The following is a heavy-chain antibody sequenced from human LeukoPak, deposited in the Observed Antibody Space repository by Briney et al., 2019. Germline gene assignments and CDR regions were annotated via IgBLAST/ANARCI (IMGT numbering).Heavy chain of an antibody. Sequence: SVKVSCKASGYTFTGYYMHWVRQAPGQGLEWMGWINPNSGGTNYAQKFQGRVTMTRDTSTSTAYMELSRLRSDDTAVYYCARAGGRIITTTNYWGQGTLVTVSS. D-gene: IGHD3-16*01. J-gene: IGHJ4*02. CDR2: INPNSGGT. CDR1: GYTFTGYY. V-gene: IGHV1-2*02. CDR3: ARAGGRIITTTNY.